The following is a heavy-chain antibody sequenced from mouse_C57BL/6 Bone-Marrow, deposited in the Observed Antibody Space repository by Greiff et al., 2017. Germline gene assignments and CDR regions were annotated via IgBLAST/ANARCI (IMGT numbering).Heavy chain of an antibody. J-gene: IGHJ2*01. Sequence: QVQLKQPGAELVKPGASVKLSCKASGYTFTSYWMHWVKQRPGRGLEWIGRIDPNSGGTKYNEKFKSKATLTVDKPSSTAYMQLSSLTSGDSAVXDGASSPYCGSSSFGGWGQGTTLTVAS. V-gene: IGHV1-72*01. CDR3: ASSPYCGSSSFGG. D-gene: IGHD1-1*01. CDR1: GYTFTSYW. CDR2: IDPNSGGT.